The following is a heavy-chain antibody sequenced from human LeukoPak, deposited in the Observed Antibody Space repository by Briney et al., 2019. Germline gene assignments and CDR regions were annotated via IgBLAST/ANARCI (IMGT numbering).Heavy chain of an antibody. CDR3: AREWEVLGPRGLDH. CDR2: INQDGSET. J-gene: IGHJ4*02. CDR1: GFTFSNYW. Sequence: PGGSLRLSCAASGFTFSNYWMSWVRQAPGEGLEWVANINQDGSETYYVDSVRGRFTISRDNAKNSLYLQMSSLTVEDMAVYYCAREWEVLGPRGLDHWGQGTLVTVSS. D-gene: IGHD1-26*01. V-gene: IGHV3-7*01.